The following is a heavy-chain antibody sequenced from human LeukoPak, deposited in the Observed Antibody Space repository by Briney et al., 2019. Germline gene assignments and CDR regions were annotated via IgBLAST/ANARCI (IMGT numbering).Heavy chain of an antibody. J-gene: IGHJ3*02. V-gene: IGHV4-59*01. CDR2: IYYSGST. CDR1: GGSISSYY. Sequence: NPSETLSLTCTVSGGSISSYYWSWIRQPPGKGLEWIGYIYYSGSTNYNPSLKSRVTISVDTSKNQFSLKLSSVTAADTAVYYCARSMYDSRAFDIWGQGTMVTVSS. D-gene: IGHD3-22*01. CDR3: ARSMYDSRAFDI.